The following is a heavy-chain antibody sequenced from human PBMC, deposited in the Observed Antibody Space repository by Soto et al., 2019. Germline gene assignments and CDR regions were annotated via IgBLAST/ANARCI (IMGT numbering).Heavy chain of an antibody. CDR2: ISHDGSNT. Sequence: QVQLVESGGGVVQPGRSLRLSCVVSGFTFSRYAMHWVRQAPGKGLEWVAVISHDGSNTYYADSVKGRFTISRDNSKKTLYLQMNSLRADDTAVYYGAREYWFDPWRQGTLVTVSS. CDR3: AREYWFDP. J-gene: IGHJ5*02. CDR1: GFTFSRYA. V-gene: IGHV3-30-3*01.